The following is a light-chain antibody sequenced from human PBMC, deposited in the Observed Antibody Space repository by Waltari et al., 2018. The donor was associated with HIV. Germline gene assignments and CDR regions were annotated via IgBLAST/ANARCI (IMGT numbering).Light chain of an antibody. Sequence: EIVLTQSPVTLSLSPGERATLSCRASQYISSHLAWYQQKPGQAPRFLISGASNRAAGIPARFSGSGSGTDFTLTITSLEPEDFAVYYCHQRRDWPPSVSFGGGTKVEIK. V-gene: IGKV3-11*01. CDR1: QYISSH. CDR3: HQRRDWPPSVS. J-gene: IGKJ4*01. CDR2: GAS.